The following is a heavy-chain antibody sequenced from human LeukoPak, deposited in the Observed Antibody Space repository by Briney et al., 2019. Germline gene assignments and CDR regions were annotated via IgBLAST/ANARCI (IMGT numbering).Heavy chain of an antibody. D-gene: IGHD2-21*02. CDR1: GYSFTSYW. J-gene: IGHJ4*02. Sequence: GESLKISCKGSGYSFTSYWIGWVRQMPGKGLEWMGIIYPGDSDTRYGPSFQGQVTISADKSISTAYLQWSSLKASDTAMYYCASSLTSGKVVTAIGSWGQGTLVTVSS. V-gene: IGHV5-51*01. CDR3: ASSLTSGKVVTAIGS. CDR2: IYPGDSDT.